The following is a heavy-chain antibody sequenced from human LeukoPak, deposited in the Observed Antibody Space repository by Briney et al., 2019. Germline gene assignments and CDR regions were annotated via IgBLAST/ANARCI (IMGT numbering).Heavy chain of an antibody. CDR1: GFTFSSYS. V-gene: IGHV3-23*01. CDR3: AKVSGRIQIWPQPFGDGMDV. Sequence: PGGSLRLSCAASGFTFSSYSMNWVRQAPGKGLECVSAISGSGGNTYYADSAKGRFTISRDNFKNMLYLQMNSLRAEDTAVYYCAKVSGRIQIWPQPFGDGMDVWGQGTTVTVSS. CDR2: ISGSGGNT. J-gene: IGHJ6*02. D-gene: IGHD5-18*01.